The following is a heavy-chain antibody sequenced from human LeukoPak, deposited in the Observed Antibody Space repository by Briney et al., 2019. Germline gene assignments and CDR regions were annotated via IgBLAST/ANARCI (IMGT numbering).Heavy chain of an antibody. D-gene: IGHD6-19*01. CDR2: TYYRSKWYN. V-gene: IGHV6-1*01. CDR1: GDSVSSNSVT. J-gene: IGHJ2*01. CDR3: AKANGWYGRGYFDL. Sequence: SQTLSLTCAISGDSVSSNSVTWNWIRQSPSRGLEWLGRTYYRSKWYNDYAVSVKGRITINPDTSKNQFSLQLNSVTPEDTAVYYCAKANGWYGRGYFDLWGRGTLVSVSS.